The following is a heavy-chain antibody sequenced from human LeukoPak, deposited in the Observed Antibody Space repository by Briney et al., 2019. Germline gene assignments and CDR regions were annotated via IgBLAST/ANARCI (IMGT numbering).Heavy chain of an antibody. CDR1: GFTFSSYG. CDR3: ARMNDFWSGYYFLYYYYGMDV. D-gene: IGHD3-3*01. V-gene: IGHV3-48*01. Sequence: PGRSLRLSCAASGFTFSSYGMHWVRQAPGKGLEWVSYISSSSSTIYYADSVKGRFTISRDNAKNSLYLQMNSLRAEDTAVYYCARMNDFWSGYYFLYYYYGMDVWGQGTTVTVSS. CDR2: ISSSSSTI. J-gene: IGHJ6*02.